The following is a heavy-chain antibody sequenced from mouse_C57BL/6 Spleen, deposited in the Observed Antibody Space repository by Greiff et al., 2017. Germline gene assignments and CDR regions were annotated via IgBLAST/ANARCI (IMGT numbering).Heavy chain of an antibody. CDR1: GYTFTSYW. Sequence: QVQLQQSGAELAKPGASVKLSCKASGYTFTSYWMHWVKQRPGQGLEWIGYINPSSGYTKYNQKFKDKATLTADKSSSTAYTQLSSLTYKDSAVYDCARDYGSSRGYFDYWGQGTTLTVSS. J-gene: IGHJ2*01. D-gene: IGHD1-1*01. V-gene: IGHV1-7*01. CDR2: INPSSGYT. CDR3: ARDYGSSRGYFDY.